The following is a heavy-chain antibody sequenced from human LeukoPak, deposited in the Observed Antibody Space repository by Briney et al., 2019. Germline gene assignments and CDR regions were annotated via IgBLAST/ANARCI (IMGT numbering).Heavy chain of an antibody. J-gene: IGHJ5*02. Sequence: GGSLRLSCAASGFTFSNAWMSWVRQAPGKGLEWVGRIKSKTDGGTTDYAAPVKGRFTISRDDPKNTLYLQMNSLKTEDTAMYYCAKPLMRDRWFGESWGQGTLVTVSS. V-gene: IGHV3-15*01. D-gene: IGHD3-10*01. CDR2: IKSKTDGGTT. CDR1: GFTFSNAW. CDR3: AKPLMRDRWFGES.